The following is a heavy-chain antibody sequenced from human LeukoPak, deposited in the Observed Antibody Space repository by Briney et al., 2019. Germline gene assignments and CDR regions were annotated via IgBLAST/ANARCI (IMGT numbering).Heavy chain of an antibody. CDR2: ISHDGSNK. Sequence: GGSLRLSCAASGLTFSSYGMHWVRQAPGKGLEWVAVISHDGSNKYYADFVKGRFTISRDNSKNTLYLQMNSLRAEDTAMYYCAKSPRRGGNSGYWGQATLVTVSS. D-gene: IGHD4-23*01. CDR1: GLTFSSYG. CDR3: AKSPRRGGNSGY. V-gene: IGHV3-30*18. J-gene: IGHJ4*02.